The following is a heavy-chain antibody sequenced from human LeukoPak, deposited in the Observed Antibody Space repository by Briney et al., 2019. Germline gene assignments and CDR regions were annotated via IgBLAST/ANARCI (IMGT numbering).Heavy chain of an antibody. CDR2: IYSGGST. D-gene: IGHD1-1*01. CDR1: GFTVCSNY. CDR3: AREGELVNQFYFYS. V-gene: IGHV3-66*01. Sequence: GSLCLSPAASGFTVCSNYVSWGRQAPGEGLEWGSVIYSGGSTYYADSVKGRFTISRDNSKNTLYLQMNSLRAEDTAVYYCAREGELVNQFYFYSWGHREPWSAS. J-gene: IGHJ4*02.